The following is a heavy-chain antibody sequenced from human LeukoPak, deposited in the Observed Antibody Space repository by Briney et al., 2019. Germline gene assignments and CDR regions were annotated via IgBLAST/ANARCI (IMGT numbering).Heavy chain of an antibody. Sequence: PAGGSLRLSCAASGFTFSSYWMHWVRQAPGKGLVWVSRINSDGSSTSYAASVKGRFTISRDNAKNTLYLQMNSLRAEDTAVYYCARGPYYYDSSGPEDAFDIWGQGTMVTVSS. V-gene: IGHV3-74*01. D-gene: IGHD3-22*01. CDR2: INSDGSST. CDR3: ARGPYYYDSSGPEDAFDI. J-gene: IGHJ3*02. CDR1: GFTFSSYW.